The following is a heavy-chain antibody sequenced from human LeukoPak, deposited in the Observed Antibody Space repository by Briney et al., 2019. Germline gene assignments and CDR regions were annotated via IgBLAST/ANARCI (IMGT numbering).Heavy chain of an antibody. D-gene: IGHD2-8*01. J-gene: IGHJ4*02. V-gene: IGHV3-23*01. CDR1: GFTFSSCA. Sequence: GSLRLSCAASGFTFSSCAMSWVRPAPGKGLEWVSAISGSGGSTYYADSVKGRFPISRDNSKNTLYLQMNSLRAEDTGVYYCAKDLYYYAYWGQGTLVTVSS. CDR3: AKDLYYYAY. CDR2: ISGSGGST.